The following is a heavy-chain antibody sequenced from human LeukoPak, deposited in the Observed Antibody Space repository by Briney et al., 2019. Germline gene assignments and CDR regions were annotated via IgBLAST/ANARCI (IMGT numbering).Heavy chain of an antibody. Sequence: SETLSLTCTVSGGSITSSSYYWGWIRQPPGKGLEWIGRVYTSGSTNYNPSLKSRVTISVDTSKNQFSLKLSSVTAADTAVYYCARGDSILTGFYYWGQGTLVTVSS. CDR1: GGSITSSSYY. V-gene: IGHV4-61*02. CDR2: VYTSGST. D-gene: IGHD3-9*01. CDR3: ARGDSILTGFYY. J-gene: IGHJ4*02.